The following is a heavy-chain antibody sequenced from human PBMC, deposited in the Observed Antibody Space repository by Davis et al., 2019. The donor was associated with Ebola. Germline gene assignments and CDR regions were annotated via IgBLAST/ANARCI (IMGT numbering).Heavy chain of an antibody. V-gene: IGHV3-11*01. D-gene: IGHD6-19*01. CDR1: GFTFSDHY. CDR3: ARVSSGLDY. CDR2: ISSSGSTI. Sequence: GESLKISCAASGFTFSDHYMSWIRQAPGKGLEWVSYISSSGSTIYYADSVKGRFTISRGNAKNSLYLQMNSLRAEDTAVYYCARVSSGLDYWGQGTLVTVSS. J-gene: IGHJ4*02.